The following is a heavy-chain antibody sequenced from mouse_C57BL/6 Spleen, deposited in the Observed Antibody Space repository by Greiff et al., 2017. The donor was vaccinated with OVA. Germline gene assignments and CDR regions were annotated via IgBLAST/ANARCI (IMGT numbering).Heavy chain of an antibody. D-gene: IGHD1-1*01. J-gene: IGHJ4*01. CDR3: ARRGTTVVEGYAMGS. Sequence: QVQLQQPGAELVKPGASVKLSCKASGYTFTSYWMHWVKQRPGQGLEWIGMIHPNSGSTNYNEKFKSKATLTVDKSSSTAYMQLSSLTSEDSAVYYCARRGTTVVEGYAMGSRGQGTSVTASS. CDR1: GYTFTSYW. V-gene: IGHV1-64*01. CDR2: IHPNSGST.